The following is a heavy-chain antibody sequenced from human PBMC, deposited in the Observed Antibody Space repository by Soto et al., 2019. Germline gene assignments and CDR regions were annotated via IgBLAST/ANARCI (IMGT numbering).Heavy chain of an antibody. CDR3: AGGEVLAAASLYF. Sequence: PSEPLSLTCTVSGGSISSGGYYWSWIRQRPGKGLEWIGDIHYSGSTFYNPSLKSRVTISVDTSENQFSLKLSSMTAADTAVYYVAGGEVLAAASLYFWGKGNLVRVSS. D-gene: IGHD6-13*01. CDR2: IHYSGST. CDR1: GGSISSGGYY. J-gene: IGHJ4*02. V-gene: IGHV4-31*03.